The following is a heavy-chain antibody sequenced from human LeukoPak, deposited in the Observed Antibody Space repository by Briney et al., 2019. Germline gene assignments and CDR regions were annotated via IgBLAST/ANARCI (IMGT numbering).Heavy chain of an antibody. D-gene: IGHD6-19*01. CDR3: ARVIYPVAVAGLYWFDP. CDR1: GFTVSSNY. V-gene: IGHV3-21*04. CDR2: ISSSSSYI. Sequence: GGSLRLSCAASGFTVSSNYMSWVRQAPGKGLEWVSSISSSSSYIYYADSVKGRFTISRDNAKNSLYLQMNSLRAEDTGVYYCARVIYPVAVAGLYWFDPWGQGTLVTVSS. J-gene: IGHJ5*02.